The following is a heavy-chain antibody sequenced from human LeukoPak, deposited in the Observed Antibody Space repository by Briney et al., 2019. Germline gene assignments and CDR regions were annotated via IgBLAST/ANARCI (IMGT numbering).Heavy chain of an antibody. J-gene: IGHJ4*02. CDR1: GGSISSSSYY. V-gene: IGHV4-39*07. Sequence: PSETLSLTCTVSGGSISSSSYYWGWIRQPPGEGLEWIGSIYYSGSTYYNPSLKSRVTISVDTSKNQFSLKLSSVSAADTALYYCARIPSSGWPLDYWGQGTLVTVSS. CDR3: ARIPSSGWPLDY. D-gene: IGHD6-19*01. CDR2: IYYSGST.